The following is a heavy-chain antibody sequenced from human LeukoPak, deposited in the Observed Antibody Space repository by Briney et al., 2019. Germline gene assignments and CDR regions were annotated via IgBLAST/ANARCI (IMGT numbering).Heavy chain of an antibody. CDR2: IYHSGST. CDR1: GYSISSGYY. CDR3: ARDAASYYDSSGYYEYYFDY. D-gene: IGHD3-22*01. Sequence: SSETLSLTCTVSGYSISSGYYWGWIRQPPGKGLEWIGSIYHSGSTYYNPSLKSRVTISVDTSKNQFSLKLSSVTAADTAVYYCARDAASYYDSSGYYEYYFDYWGQGTLVTVSS. V-gene: IGHV4-38-2*02. J-gene: IGHJ4*02.